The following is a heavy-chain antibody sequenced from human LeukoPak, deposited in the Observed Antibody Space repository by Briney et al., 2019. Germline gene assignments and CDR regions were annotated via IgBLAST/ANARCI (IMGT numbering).Heavy chain of an antibody. D-gene: IGHD5-18*01. CDR2: IYYSGST. Sequence: PSETLSLTCTVSGGSISSYYWSWIRQPPGKGLEWMGYIYYSGSTNYNPSLTSRVTISVDTSNNHCSLKLSSVTAADTAVYYCARDTQDSYSSHWSDPCGQGTLVTASS. J-gene: IGHJ5*02. V-gene: IGHV4-59*01. CDR3: ARDTQDSYSSHWSDP. CDR1: GGSISSYY.